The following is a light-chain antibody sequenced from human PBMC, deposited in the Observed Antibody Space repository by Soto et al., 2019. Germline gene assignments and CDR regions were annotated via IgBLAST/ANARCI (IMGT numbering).Light chain of an antibody. J-gene: IGKJ1*01. CDR3: QHRSNWPWT. CDR2: DAS. Sequence: EIVLTQSPATLSLSPGERATLSCRASQSVSSYLAWYQQKPGQAPSLLIYDASNRATGIPARFSGSGSGTDFTLTISSLEPEDFAVYYCQHRSNWPWTFGQGTKVEIK. CDR1: QSVSSY. V-gene: IGKV3-11*01.